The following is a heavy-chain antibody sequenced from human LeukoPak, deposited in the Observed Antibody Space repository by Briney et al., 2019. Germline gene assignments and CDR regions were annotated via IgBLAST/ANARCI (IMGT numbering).Heavy chain of an antibody. J-gene: IGHJ4*02. V-gene: IGHV4-59*08. CDR2: IYDSGNT. CDR1: GGYISRYY. Sequence: SETLSLTCTVSGGYISRYYWSWIRQPPGKGLEWIAYIYDSGNTNYNPSLKSRVTISVDTSKNQFSLKLSSVTAADTAVYYCARSLYSSGWAQFDYWGQGILVTVSS. D-gene: IGHD6-19*01. CDR3: ARSLYSSGWAQFDY.